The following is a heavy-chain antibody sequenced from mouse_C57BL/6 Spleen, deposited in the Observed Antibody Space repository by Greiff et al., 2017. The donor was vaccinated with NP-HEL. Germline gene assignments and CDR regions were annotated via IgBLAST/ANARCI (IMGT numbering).Heavy chain of an antibody. CDR1: GYTFTDYE. Sequence: VQRVESGAELVRPGASVTLSCKASGYTFTDYEMHWVKQTPVHGLEWIGAIDPETGGTAYNQKFKGKAILTADKSSSTAYMELRSLTSEDSAVYYCTRLLSYAMDYWGQGTSVTVSS. CDR3: TRLLSYAMDY. CDR2: IDPETGGT. D-gene: IGHD2-1*01. V-gene: IGHV1-15*01. J-gene: IGHJ4*01.